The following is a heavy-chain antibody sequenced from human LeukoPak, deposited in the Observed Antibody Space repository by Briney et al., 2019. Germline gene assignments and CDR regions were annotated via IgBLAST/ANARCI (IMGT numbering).Heavy chain of an antibody. J-gene: IGHJ5*02. CDR1: GHSFNDKY. V-gene: IGHV1-2*02. Sequence: GASVTVSCKASGHSFNDKYLHWVRQAPGQGLEWMGSINPNSGGTNYAQKFQGRVTMTTDTSMSTAYMELSRLTSDDTAVYYCARAGGRSWFDPWGQGTLVTVSS. CDR3: ARAGGRSWFDP. CDR2: INPNSGGT.